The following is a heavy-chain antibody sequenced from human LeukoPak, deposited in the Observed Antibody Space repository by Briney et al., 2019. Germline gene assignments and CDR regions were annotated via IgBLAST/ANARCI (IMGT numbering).Heavy chain of an antibody. CDR2: ITSSGSNT. CDR1: GFTFSSYG. D-gene: IGHD1-26*01. CDR3: ARDGYSGSYYRLYYFFMDV. J-gene: IGHJ6*03. V-gene: IGHV3-23*01. Sequence: GGSLRLSCAASGFTFSSYGMSWVRQALGKGLEWVSAITSSGSNTYYADSVKGRFTISRDNSENTLYLQMNSLRGEDTAVYYCARDGYSGSYYRLYYFFMDVWGKGTTVTVSS.